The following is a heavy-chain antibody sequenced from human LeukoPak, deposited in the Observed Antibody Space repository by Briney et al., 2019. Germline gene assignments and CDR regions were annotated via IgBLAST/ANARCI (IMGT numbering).Heavy chain of an antibody. V-gene: IGHV4-39*01. J-gene: IGHJ5*02. Sequence: KPSETLSLTCTVSGGSISSSSYYWGWIRQPPGKGLQWIGSIYYSGSTYYNPSPNSRVTISVDTSKNQFSLKLSSVTAADTAVYYCARGITMVRGAFNWFDPWGQGTLVTVSS. D-gene: IGHD3-10*01. CDR3: ARGITMVRGAFNWFDP. CDR1: GGSISSSSYY. CDR2: IYYSGST.